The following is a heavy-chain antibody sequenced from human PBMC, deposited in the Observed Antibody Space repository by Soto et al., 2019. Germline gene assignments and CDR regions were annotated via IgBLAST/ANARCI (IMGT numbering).Heavy chain of an antibody. CDR1: GFTFSNYA. CDR3: AKVFSPEGGNYFDY. V-gene: IGHV3-23*01. J-gene: IGHJ4*02. Sequence: EVQLLESGGGLVQPGGSLRLSCAASGFTFSNYAMDWVRQSPGKGLEWVSAISNSFSDGNTHYADSVKGRFTIASDNDKNTVFLEMNSLRAEDTAVYYCAKVFSPEGGNYFDYWGKGTLVTVSS. CDR2: ISNSFSDGNT.